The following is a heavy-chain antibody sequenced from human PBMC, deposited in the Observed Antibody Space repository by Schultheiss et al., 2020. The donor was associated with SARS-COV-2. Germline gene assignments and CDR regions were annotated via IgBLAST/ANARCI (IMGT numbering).Heavy chain of an antibody. CDR2: INHSGST. Sequence: SETLSLTCTVSGGSISSYYWSWIRQPPGKGLEWIGEINHSGSTNYNPSLKSRVTISVDTSKNQFSLKLSSVTAADTAVYYCARETGMTVVPDYWGQGTLVTVSS. CDR3: ARETGMTVVPDY. D-gene: IGHD4-23*01. J-gene: IGHJ4*02. V-gene: IGHV4-34*01. CDR1: GGSISSYY.